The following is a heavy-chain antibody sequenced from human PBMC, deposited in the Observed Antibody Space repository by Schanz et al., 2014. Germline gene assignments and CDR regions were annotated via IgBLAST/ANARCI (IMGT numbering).Heavy chain of an antibody. D-gene: IGHD3-10*02. CDR1: GYIFINSG. V-gene: IGHV1-18*01. Sequence: GPGVKKPGATVKVSCKASGYIFINSGISWVRQAPGQGLEWMGWISVYNHNKEYDQKFQGRVTMTTDTSTSTAYMALTDLRSDDTAVYYCARDRRLFDRDDLYYCDSWGQGTLVTVSS. CDR2: ISVYNHNK. J-gene: IGHJ4*02. CDR3: ARDRRLFDRDDLYYCDS.